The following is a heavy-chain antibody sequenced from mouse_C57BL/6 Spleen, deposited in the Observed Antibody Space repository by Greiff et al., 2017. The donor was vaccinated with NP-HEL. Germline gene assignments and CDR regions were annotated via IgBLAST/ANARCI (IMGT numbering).Heavy chain of an antibody. V-gene: IGHV3-6*01. CDR1: GYSITSGYY. CDR2: ISYDGSN. J-gene: IGHJ3*01. CDR3: ARDYYGSSPFAY. D-gene: IGHD1-1*01. Sequence: EVKLQESGPGLVKPSQSLSLTCSVTGYSITSGYYWNWIRQFPGNKLEWMGYISYDGSNNYNPSLKNRISITRDTSKNQVFLKLNSVTTEDTATYYCARDYYGSSPFAYWGQGTLVTVSA.